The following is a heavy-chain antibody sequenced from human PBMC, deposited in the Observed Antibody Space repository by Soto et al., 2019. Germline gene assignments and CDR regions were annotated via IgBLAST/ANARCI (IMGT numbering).Heavy chain of an antibody. CDR2: IWYDGSNK. CDR3: ARDLGGGNQLPRQSLFDY. CDR1: GVTFSSYG. J-gene: IGHJ4*02. Sequence: PGGSLRLSCAASGVTFSSYGMHWVRQAPGKGLEWVAVIWYDGSNKYYADSVKGRFTISRDNSKNTLYLQMNSLRAEDTAVYYCARDLGGGNQLPRQSLFDYWGQGTLVTVSS. V-gene: IGHV3-33*01. D-gene: IGHD2-2*01.